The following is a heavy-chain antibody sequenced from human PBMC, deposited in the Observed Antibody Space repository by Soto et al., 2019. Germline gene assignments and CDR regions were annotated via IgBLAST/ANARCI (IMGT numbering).Heavy chain of an antibody. CDR2: ISSSSSTI. Sequence: GGSLRLSCAASGFTFSSYSMNWVRQAPGKGLEWVSYISSSSSTIYYADSVKGRFTISRDNAKNSLYLQMNSLRDEDTAVYYCARSEYGYYYGSYYGMDVWGQGTTVTVS. CDR3: ARSEYGYYYGSYYGMDV. D-gene: IGHD3-22*01. V-gene: IGHV3-48*02. J-gene: IGHJ6*02. CDR1: GFTFSSYS.